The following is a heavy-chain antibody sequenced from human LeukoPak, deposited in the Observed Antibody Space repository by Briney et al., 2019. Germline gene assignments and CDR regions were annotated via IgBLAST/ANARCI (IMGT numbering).Heavy chain of an antibody. J-gene: IGHJ5*02. CDR3: ARDPDSSHEWGPFDP. Sequence: SQTLSLTCAISGDSVSSNSASWNWIRQSPSRGLEWLGRTYYRSKWNTDYAVSVKGRITINPDTSKNQFSLYLNSVTPEDTAVYYCARDPDSSHEWGPFDPWGRGTLVTVSS. CDR1: GDSVSSNSAS. V-gene: IGHV6-1*01. CDR2: TYYRSKWNT. D-gene: IGHD1-26*01.